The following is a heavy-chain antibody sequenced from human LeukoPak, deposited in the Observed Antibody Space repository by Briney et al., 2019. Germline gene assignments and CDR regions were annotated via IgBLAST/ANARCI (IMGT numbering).Heavy chain of an antibody. CDR3: ARGGGATVTTNYYYMDV. Sequence: GGSLRLSCAASGFTVSSNYMSWVRQAPGKGLEWVSVIYSGGSTYYADSVKGRFTISRDNSKNTLYLQMNSLRAEDTAVYYCARGGGATVTTNYYYMDVWGKGTTVTISS. CDR2: IYSGGST. J-gene: IGHJ6*03. D-gene: IGHD4-17*01. CDR1: GFTVSSNY. V-gene: IGHV3-66*01.